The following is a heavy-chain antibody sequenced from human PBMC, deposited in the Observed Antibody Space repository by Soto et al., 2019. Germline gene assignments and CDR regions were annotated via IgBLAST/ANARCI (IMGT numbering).Heavy chain of an antibody. D-gene: IGHD6-19*01. V-gene: IGHV3-23*01. CDR1: GFTFSSYA. J-gene: IGHJ1*01. CDR3: ATQPRRHIAVAGNYFQH. Sequence: GGSLRLSCAASGFTFSSYAMSWVRQAPGKGLEWVSAISGSGGSTYYADSVKGRFTISRDNSKNTLYLQMNSLRAEDTAVYYCATQPRRHIAVAGNYFQHWGQGTLVTVSS. CDR2: ISGSGGST.